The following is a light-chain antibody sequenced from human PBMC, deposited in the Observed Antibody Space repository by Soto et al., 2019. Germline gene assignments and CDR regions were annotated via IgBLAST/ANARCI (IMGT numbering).Light chain of an antibody. CDR2: KAS. CDR3: QQYSSYPLT. J-gene: IGKJ4*01. Sequence: DIQMTQSPSTLSASVGDRVTITCRASQSLNSWLVWYQQKPGKVPKLLIYKASRLQSGVPSRLSGSESGTEFTPTISSLQPDDFATYYCQQYSSYPLTFGGGTKVEIK. V-gene: IGKV1-5*03. CDR1: QSLNSW.